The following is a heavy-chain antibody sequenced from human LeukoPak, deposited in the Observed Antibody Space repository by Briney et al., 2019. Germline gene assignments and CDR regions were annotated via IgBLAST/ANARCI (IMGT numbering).Heavy chain of an antibody. Sequence: SETLSLTCTVSGGSISSYYWSWIRQPPGKGLEWIGYIYYSGSTNYNPSLKSRVTISVDTSKNQFSLKLSSVTAADTAVYYCARVDCSSTSCYTIGWFDPWGQGTLVTVSS. CDR1: GGSISSYY. V-gene: IGHV4-59*01. J-gene: IGHJ5*02. CDR3: ARVDCSSTSCYTIGWFDP. D-gene: IGHD2-2*02. CDR2: IYYSGST.